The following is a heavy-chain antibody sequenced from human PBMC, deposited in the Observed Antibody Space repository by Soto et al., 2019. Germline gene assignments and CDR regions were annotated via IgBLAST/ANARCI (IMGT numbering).Heavy chain of an antibody. CDR3: AREGGSSGYDY. Sequence: PSETLSLTCTVSGGSISSGDYYWSWIRQPPGKGLEWIGYIYYSGSTYYNPSLKSRVTISVDTSKNQFSLKLSSVTAADTAVYYCAREGGSSGYDYWGQGTLVTVSA. CDR1: GGSISSGDYY. J-gene: IGHJ4*02. D-gene: IGHD3-22*01. V-gene: IGHV4-30-4*01. CDR2: IYYSGST.